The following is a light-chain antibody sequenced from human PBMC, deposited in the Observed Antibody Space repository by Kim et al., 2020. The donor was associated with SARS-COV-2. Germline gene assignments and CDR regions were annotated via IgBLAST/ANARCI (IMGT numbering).Light chain of an antibody. CDR3: SSYTSTSTL. Sequence: QSALTQPASVSGSPGQSITISCTGTSSDIGNDNYVSWYQQHPGNAPQLIIYDVSYRPSGISNRFSGSKSGNTASLTISGLRPEDEADYYCSSYTSTSTLFGGGTQLTVL. V-gene: IGLV2-14*03. CDR2: DVS. J-gene: IGLJ2*01. CDR1: SSDIGNDNY.